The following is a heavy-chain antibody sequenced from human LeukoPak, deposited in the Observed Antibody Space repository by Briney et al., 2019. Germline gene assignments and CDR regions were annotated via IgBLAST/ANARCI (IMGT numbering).Heavy chain of an antibody. J-gene: IGHJ3*02. CDR2: IYYSGST. V-gene: IGHV4-59*01. Sequence: SETLSLTCTVPGGSISSYYWGWIRQPPGKGLGWIGYIYYSGSTNYNPSLKSRATISVDTSKNQFSLKLSSVTAADTAVYYCARDGRIVVGTDAFDIWGQGTMASVSS. D-gene: IGHD2-21*01. CDR1: GGSISSYY. CDR3: ARDGRIVVGTDAFDI.